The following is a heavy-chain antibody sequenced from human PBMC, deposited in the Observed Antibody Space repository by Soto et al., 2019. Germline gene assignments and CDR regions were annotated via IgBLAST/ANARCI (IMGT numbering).Heavy chain of an antibody. CDR3: AREEMATIWAFDI. V-gene: IGHV1-69*13. CDR2: IIPIFGTA. D-gene: IGHD5-12*01. J-gene: IGHJ3*02. CDR1: GGTFSSYA. Sequence: GASVKVSCKASGGTFSSYAISWARQAPGQGLEWMGGIIPIFGTANYAQKFQGRVTITADESTSTAYMELSSLRSEDTAVYYCAREEMATIWAFDIWGQGTMVTVSS.